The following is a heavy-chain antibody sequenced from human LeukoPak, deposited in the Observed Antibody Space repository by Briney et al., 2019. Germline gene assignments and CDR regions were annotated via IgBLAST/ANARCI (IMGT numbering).Heavy chain of an antibody. CDR1: GFTFSSYA. D-gene: IGHD3-22*01. V-gene: IGHV3-23*01. CDR3: AKVRYYDSRHGFDL. J-gene: IGHJ3*01. Sequence: GGSLRLSCAASGFTFSSYAMSWVRQAPGKGLEWISAILGSGDTTHYAESVKGRFTISRDNSKYTVYLQMNSLSAEDTALYYCAKVRYYDSRHGFDLWGQGTLVTVSP. CDR2: ILGSGDTT.